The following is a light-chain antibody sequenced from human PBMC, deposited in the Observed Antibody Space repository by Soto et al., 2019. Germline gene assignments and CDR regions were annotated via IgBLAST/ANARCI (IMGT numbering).Light chain of an antibody. J-gene: IGLJ2*01. CDR3: AAWDASLNGVI. CDR1: SSNIGTYT. V-gene: IGLV1-44*01. Sequence: SVLTQPPSASGTPGQRVTISCSGSSSNIGTYTVNWYQQVPGTAPKLLIYSNNQRPSGVPDRFSGSKSGTSASLAISGLHSEDEADYYCAAWDASLNGVIFGGGTKLTVL. CDR2: SNN.